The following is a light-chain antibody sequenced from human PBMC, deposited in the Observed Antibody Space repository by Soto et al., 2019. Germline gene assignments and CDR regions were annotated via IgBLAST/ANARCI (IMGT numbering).Light chain of an antibody. CDR1: SSDVGGYNY. Sequence: QSVLTQPASVSGSPGQSITISCTGTSSDVGGYNYVSWYQQHPGKAPKLMIYEVSDRPSGGSNRFSGSKSGNTASLTISGLQAEDEADYYCSSYTSSSTLVFGPGTKLTVL. CDR3: SSYTSSSTLV. J-gene: IGLJ1*01. CDR2: EVS. V-gene: IGLV2-14*01.